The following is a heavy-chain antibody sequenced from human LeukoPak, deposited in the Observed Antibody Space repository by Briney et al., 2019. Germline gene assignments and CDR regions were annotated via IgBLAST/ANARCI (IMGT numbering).Heavy chain of an antibody. CDR1: GFTFSSYE. V-gene: IGHV3-48*03. CDR3: ARSSSAGFDI. CDR2: ISSSGSTI. D-gene: IGHD6-6*01. J-gene: IGHJ3*02. Sequence: GGSLRLSCAASGFTFSSYEMNWVRQAPGKGLEWVSYISSSGSTIYYADSVKGRFTISRDNAKNSLYLQMNSLRAEDTAVYYCARSSSAGFDIWGQGTVVTVSS.